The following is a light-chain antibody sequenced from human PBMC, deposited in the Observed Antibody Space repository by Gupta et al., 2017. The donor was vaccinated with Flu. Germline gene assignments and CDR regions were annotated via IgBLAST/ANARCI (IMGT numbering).Light chain of an antibody. Sequence: TLSVSPGERVTLSVRASQSVGSNLAWYKQKPGQAPRLLIYGASTRDTGIPARFSGSGSGTEFTLTISGRQSEDFAVYYCQQYSHCLMYNFGQGTKLEIK. CDR2: GAS. V-gene: IGKV3D-15*01. CDR1: QSVGSN. J-gene: IGKJ2*01. CDR3: QQYSHCLMYN.